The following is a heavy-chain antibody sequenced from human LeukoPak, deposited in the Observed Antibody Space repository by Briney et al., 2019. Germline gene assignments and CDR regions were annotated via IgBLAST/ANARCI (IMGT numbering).Heavy chain of an antibody. D-gene: IGHD3-16*01. CDR1: GYTFRNYG. J-gene: IGHJ6*02. V-gene: IGHV1-18*01. Sequence: ASVKVSCKASGYTFRNYGISWVRQAPGQGLEWMAWISVYNGNTNYAQKFQGRVTMTTDTSTNTASMELKSLRSDDTAVYYYARHYDSTAVAPQMDVWGQGTTVTVSS. CDR2: ISVYNGNT. CDR3: ARHYDSTAVAPQMDV.